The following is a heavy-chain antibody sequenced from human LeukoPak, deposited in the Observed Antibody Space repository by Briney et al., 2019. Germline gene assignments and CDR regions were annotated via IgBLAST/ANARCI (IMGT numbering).Heavy chain of an antibody. V-gene: IGHV1-24*01. CDR2: FDPEDGET. J-gene: IGHJ6*02. CDR3: ATGIQLWSKYYYYYGMDV. Sequence: ASVKVSCKVSGYTLTELSMHWVRQAPGKGLEWMGGFDPEDGETIYAQKFQGRVTMTEDTSTDTAYMELSSLRSEDTAVYYCATGIQLWSKYYYYYGMDVWGQGTTVTVPS. CDR1: GYTLTELS. D-gene: IGHD5-18*01.